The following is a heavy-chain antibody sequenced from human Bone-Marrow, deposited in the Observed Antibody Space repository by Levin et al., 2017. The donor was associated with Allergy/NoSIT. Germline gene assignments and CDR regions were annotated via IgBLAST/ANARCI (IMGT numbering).Heavy chain of an antibody. D-gene: IGHD6-6*01. CDR2: IRSRGGTV. Sequence: GYTFSDAWMSWVRQAPGKGLEWVGVIRSRGGTVDFAAPVRGRFSMSRDDSKGMVYLQMNSLKPEDTGVYYCTKLHALEHLVSDYWGQGTLVTVSS. V-gene: IGHV3-15*01. J-gene: IGHJ4*02. CDR1: GYTFSDAW. CDR3: TKLHALEHLVSDY.